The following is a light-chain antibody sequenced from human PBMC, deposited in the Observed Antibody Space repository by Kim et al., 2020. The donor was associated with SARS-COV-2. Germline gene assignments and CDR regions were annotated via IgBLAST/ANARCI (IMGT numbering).Light chain of an antibody. Sequence: ASIGARVTLTCRASRNIASWVAWYQQKPGEAPRLLIYKASNLKSGFPSRFSGSGSGTEFTLTTDSLQADDLATYYCQQYRSYPWTFGQGTKVDIK. CDR3: QQYRSYPWT. V-gene: IGKV1-5*03. CDR1: RNIASW. CDR2: KAS. J-gene: IGKJ1*01.